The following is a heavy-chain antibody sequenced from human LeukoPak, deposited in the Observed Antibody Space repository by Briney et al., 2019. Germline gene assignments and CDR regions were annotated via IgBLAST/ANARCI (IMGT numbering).Heavy chain of an antibody. J-gene: IGHJ4*02. CDR1: GFTFSSNW. V-gene: IGHV3-74*01. Sequence: GGSLRLSCAASGFTFSSNWMHWVRQAPGKGLVWVSRSNEDGSTTNYADSVKGRFTISRDNARNTLYLQMNSLRADDTAVYYCARDRDSGTYRGAFDYWGQGTLVTVSS. CDR3: ARDRDSGTYRGAFDY. CDR2: SNEDGSTT. D-gene: IGHD1-26*01.